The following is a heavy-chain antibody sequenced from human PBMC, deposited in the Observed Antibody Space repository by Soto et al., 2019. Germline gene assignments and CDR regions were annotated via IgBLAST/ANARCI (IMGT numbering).Heavy chain of an antibody. V-gene: IGHV4-39*01. CDR3: ARLIRGILQPQDWFDP. D-gene: IGHD2-15*01. CDR1: GGSISSSSYY. CDR2: IYYSGST. J-gene: IGHJ5*02. Sequence: PSETLSLTCTVSGGSISSSSYYWGWIRQPPGKGLEWTGSIYYSGSTYYNPSLKSRVTISVDTSKNQFSLKLSSVTAADTAVYYCARLIRGILQPQDWFDPWGQGTLVTSPQ.